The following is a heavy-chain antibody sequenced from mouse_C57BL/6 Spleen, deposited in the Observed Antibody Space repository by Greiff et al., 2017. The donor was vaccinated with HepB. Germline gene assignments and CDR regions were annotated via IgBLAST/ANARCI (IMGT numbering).Heavy chain of an antibody. CDR3: TKLLRGGYAMDY. V-gene: IGHV1-15*01. D-gene: IGHD1-1*01. CDR2: IDPETGGT. J-gene: IGHJ4*01. Sequence: VKLMESGAELVRPGASVTLSCKASGYTFTDYEMHWVKQTPVHGLEWIGAIDPETGGTAYNQKFKGKAILTADKSSSTAYMELRSLTSEDSAVYYCTKLLRGGYAMDYWGQGTSVTVSS. CDR1: GYTFTDYE.